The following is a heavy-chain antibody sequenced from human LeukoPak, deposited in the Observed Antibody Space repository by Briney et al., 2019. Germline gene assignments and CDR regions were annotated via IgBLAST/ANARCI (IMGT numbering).Heavy chain of an antibody. V-gene: IGHV4-59*12. J-gene: IGHJ2*01. CDR2: IYYTGST. CDR1: GGSISSYY. Sequence: ASETPSLTCTLSGGSISSYYWSWIRQPPGKGLEWIGYIYYTGSTNYNPSLKSRVTISVDRSKNQFSLKLSSVTAADTAVYYCARGGGYCSGGSCYSIWYFDLWGRGTLVTVSS. CDR3: ARGGGYCSGGSCYSIWYFDL. D-gene: IGHD2-15*01.